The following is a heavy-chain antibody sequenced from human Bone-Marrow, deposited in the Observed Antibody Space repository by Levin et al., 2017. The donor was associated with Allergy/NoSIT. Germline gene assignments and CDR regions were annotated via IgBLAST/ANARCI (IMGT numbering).Heavy chain of an antibody. V-gene: IGHV3-30*18. D-gene: IGHD6-13*01. Sequence: AGGSLRLSCVASGFTFSSFGIYWVRQAPGKGLEWVAGISSAGNSENYAASVKGRFTISRDESKGTLYLQMNSLRYEDTAVYYCAKAAYSSSYFEAYYDSWGQGTLVTVSS. J-gene: IGHJ4*02. CDR1: GFTFSSFG. CDR2: ISSAGNSE. CDR3: AKAAYSSSYFEAYYDS.